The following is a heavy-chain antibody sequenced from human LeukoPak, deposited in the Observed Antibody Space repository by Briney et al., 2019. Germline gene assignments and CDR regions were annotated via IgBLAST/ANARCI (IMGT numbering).Heavy chain of an antibody. CDR3: ARDQPGYNWNYNHYYGMDV. Sequence: PSETLSLTCTVSGGSVSSGSYYWSWIRQPPGKGLEWIGYIYYSGSTNYNPSLKSRVTISADTSKNQFSLKLSSVTAADTAVYYCARDQPGYNWNYNHYYGMDVWGQGTTVTVSS. CDR1: GGSVSSGSYY. V-gene: IGHV4-61*01. D-gene: IGHD1-7*01. CDR2: IYYSGST. J-gene: IGHJ6*02.